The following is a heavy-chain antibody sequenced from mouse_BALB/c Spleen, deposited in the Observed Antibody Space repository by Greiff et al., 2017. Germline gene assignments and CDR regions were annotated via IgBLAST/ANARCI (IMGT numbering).Heavy chain of an antibody. CDR2: IWSGGST. CDR3: ARDSDGYDGGGVWFAY. J-gene: IGHJ3*01. D-gene: IGHD2-2*01. V-gene: IGHV2-4-1*01. Sequence: VKLVESGPGLVQPSQSLSITCTVSGFSLTSYGVHWVRQSPGKGLEWLGVIWSGGSTDYNAAFISRLSISKDNSKSQVFFKMNSLQADDTAIYYCARDSDGYDGGGVWFAYWGQGTLVTVSA. CDR1: GFSLTSYG.